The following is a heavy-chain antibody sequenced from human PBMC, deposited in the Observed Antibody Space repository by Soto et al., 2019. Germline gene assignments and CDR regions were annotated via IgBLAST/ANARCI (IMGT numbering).Heavy chain of an antibody. CDR3: ARGYCTTNICDPWFDP. V-gene: IGHV5-51*01. CDR2: IYPGDSDT. CDR1: GYSFTSYW. Sequence: LGESLKISCTGVGYSFTSYWIGWVRQMPGKGLEWMGIIYPGDSDTRYSPSFQGQVTISADKSISTVYLQWSSLKASDTAMYYCARGYCTTNICDPWFDPWGQGTLVTIS. D-gene: IGHD2-8*01. J-gene: IGHJ5*02.